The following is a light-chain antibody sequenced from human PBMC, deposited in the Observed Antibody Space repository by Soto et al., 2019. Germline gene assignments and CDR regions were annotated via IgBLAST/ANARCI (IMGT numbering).Light chain of an antibody. CDR1: QSINSN. CDR2: ATS. Sequence: EIVMTQSPATLSVSPGERATLSCRASQSINSNLAWYQQRPGQAPRLLIYATSARATDIPARFSGSGSEKEFTLTISSLQSEDFAVYYCQQYKNGPYTFGQGTKLEIK. CDR3: QQYKNGPYT. V-gene: IGKV3-15*01. J-gene: IGKJ2*01.